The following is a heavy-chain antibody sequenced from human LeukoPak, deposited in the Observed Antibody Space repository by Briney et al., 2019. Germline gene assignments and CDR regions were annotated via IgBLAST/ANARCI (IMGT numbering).Heavy chain of an antibody. CDR2: IVPLFPTT. V-gene: IGHV1-69*13. CDR3: ATTNYGDYAHFDY. D-gene: IGHD4-17*01. CDR1: GDSITNFA. J-gene: IGHJ4*02. Sequence: SVKVSCKASGDSITNFAFSWVRQAPGQGLEWLGRIVPLFPTTYYAQKFQGRLTLMADESTATVHMELRSLRSDDTAVYYCATTNYGDYAHFDYWGQGTLVTVSS.